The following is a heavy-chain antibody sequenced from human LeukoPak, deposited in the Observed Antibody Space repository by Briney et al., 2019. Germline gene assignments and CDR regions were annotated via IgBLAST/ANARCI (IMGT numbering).Heavy chain of an antibody. V-gene: IGHV3-66*01. J-gene: IGHJ4*02. D-gene: IGHD2-15*01. CDR3: ASTQRGDYFDY. CDR2: IYSGGST. Sequence: GGSLRLSCAASGFAFRSHGMNWVRQAPGKGLEWVSVIYSGGSTYYADSVKGRFTISRDNSKNTLYLQMNSLRAEDTAVYYCASTQRGDYFDYWGQGTLVTVSS. CDR1: GFAFRSHG.